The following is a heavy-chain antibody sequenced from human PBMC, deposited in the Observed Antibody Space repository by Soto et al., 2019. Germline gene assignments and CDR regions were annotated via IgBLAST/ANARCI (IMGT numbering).Heavy chain of an antibody. D-gene: IGHD2-2*03. Sequence: ASVKVSCKASGYTFTSYGISWVRQAPGQGLEWMGWISAYNGNTNYAQKLQGRVTMTTDTSTSTAYMELRSLRSDDTAVYYCARDLGYCSSTSCYFYYYYYGMDVWGQGTTVTVS. CDR1: GYTFTSYG. V-gene: IGHV1-18*01. CDR3: ARDLGYCSSTSCYFYYYYYGMDV. J-gene: IGHJ6*02. CDR2: ISAYNGNT.